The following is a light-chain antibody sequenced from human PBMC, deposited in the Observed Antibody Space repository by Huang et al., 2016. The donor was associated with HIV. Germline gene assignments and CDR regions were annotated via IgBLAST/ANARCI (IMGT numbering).Light chain of an antibody. CDR2: TAS. V-gene: IGKV1-5*03. J-gene: IGKJ2*01. CDR1: QSVGNW. Sequence: DIQMTQSPSTLSASVGDRVTITCRASQSVGNWLAWYQQKPGQAPKHLIYTASTLQNGVPSRVSGSGSETEFTLTINSLQPDDFATYYCQQYNRFYTFGQGTRLDIK. CDR3: QQYNRFYT.